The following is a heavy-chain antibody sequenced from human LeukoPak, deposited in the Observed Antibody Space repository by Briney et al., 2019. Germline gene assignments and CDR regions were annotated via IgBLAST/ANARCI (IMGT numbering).Heavy chain of an antibody. D-gene: IGHD1-26*01. J-gene: IGHJ4*02. CDR1: GFTFSSYG. Sequence: PGGSLRLSCAASGFTFSSYGMSWVRQAPGKGLEWVSAISGSGGSTYYADSVKGRCTISRDNSKNTLYLQINSLRAEDTAVYYCAKDARVYWVRYFDYWGQGTLVTVSS. V-gene: IGHV3-23*01. CDR2: ISGSGGST. CDR3: AKDARVYWVRYFDY.